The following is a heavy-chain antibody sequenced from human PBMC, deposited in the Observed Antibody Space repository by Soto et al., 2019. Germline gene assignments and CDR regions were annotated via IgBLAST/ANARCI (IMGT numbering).Heavy chain of an antibody. CDR2: IYNGGST. D-gene: IGHD3-3*01. J-gene: IGHJ4*02. V-gene: IGHV4-30-4*01. CDR1: GDSVSSVGFH. CDR3: ARAPVGLDTISYFDY. Sequence: TLSLTCTVSGDSVSSVGFHWAWLRRPPGKGLEWIGYIYNGGSTYYRPSLESRMHTSLDATRNHYSLRLTSVTAADTAVYFCARAPVGLDTISYFDYWGQGKLVTVPQ.